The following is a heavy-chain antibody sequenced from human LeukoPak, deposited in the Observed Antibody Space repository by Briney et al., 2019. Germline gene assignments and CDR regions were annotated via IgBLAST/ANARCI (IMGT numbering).Heavy chain of an antibody. Sequence: SETLSLTCTVSGGSISSYYWGWIRQPPGKGLEWIGYIYYSGSTNYNPSLKSRVTISVDTSKNQFSLKLSSVTAADTAVYYCARSMDYGSGSYYYWGQGTLVTVSS. V-gene: IGHV4-59*08. J-gene: IGHJ4*02. D-gene: IGHD3-10*01. CDR2: IYYSGST. CDR1: GGSISSYY. CDR3: ARSMDYGSGSYYY.